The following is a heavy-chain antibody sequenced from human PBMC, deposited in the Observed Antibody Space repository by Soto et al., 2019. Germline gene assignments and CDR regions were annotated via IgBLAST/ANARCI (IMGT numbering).Heavy chain of an antibody. V-gene: IGHV4-30-4*01. CDR1: GGSISSGDYY. CDR2: IYYSGST. J-gene: IGHJ3*02. Sequence: QVQLQESGPGLVKPSQTLSLTCTVSGGSISSGDYYWSWIRQPPGKGLEWIGYIYYSGSTYYNPSLKSRVTISVDTSKNQFSRMLSSVTAADTAVYYCARVSVARIAFDIWGQGTMVTVSS. CDR3: ARVSVARIAFDI.